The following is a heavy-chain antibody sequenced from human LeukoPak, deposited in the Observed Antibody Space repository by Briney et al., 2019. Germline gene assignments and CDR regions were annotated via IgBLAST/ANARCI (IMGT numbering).Heavy chain of an antibody. Sequence: GGSLRLSCAAPGFTFSSYDMHWVRQATGKGLEWVSAIGTAGDTYYPGSVKGRFTISRENAKNSLYLQMNSLRAGDTAVYYCARRTKYDILTGYYSDAFDIWGQGTMVTVSS. V-gene: IGHV3-13*01. CDR3: ARRTKYDILTGYYSDAFDI. CDR1: GFTFSSYD. CDR2: IGTAGDT. D-gene: IGHD3-9*01. J-gene: IGHJ3*02.